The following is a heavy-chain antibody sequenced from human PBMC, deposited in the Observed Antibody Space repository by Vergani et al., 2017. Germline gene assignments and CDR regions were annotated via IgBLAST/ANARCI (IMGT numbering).Heavy chain of an antibody. J-gene: IGHJ4*02. V-gene: IGHV4-38-2*02. CDR3: ARSVVTASAYFDY. CDR2: MWHSGTT. Sequence: QVQLQESGPGLVKPSETLSLTCTVSNYSISRGYYWGWIRQPPGKGLEWIGSMWHSGTTYYNPSLKSRVTISMDTSKNQFFLNLNSVTAADTAVYYCARSVVTASAYFDYWGRGTLVPVSS. D-gene: IGHD2-21*02. CDR1: NYSISRGYY.